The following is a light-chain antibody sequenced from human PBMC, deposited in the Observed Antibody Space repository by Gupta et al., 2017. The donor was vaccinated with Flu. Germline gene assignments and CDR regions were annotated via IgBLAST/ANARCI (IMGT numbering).Light chain of an antibody. Sequence: SALPQPRSVSGSPGQSVTISCTGTSSDVGGDDDVSWYQQHPGKAPKLILYDVSKRPSGVPDRFSGSKSGTTASLTISGLQAEDEGDFFCCSYAGAYSDVFGTGTRVTVL. CDR1: SSDVGGDDD. J-gene: IGLJ1*01. V-gene: IGLV2-11*01. CDR3: CSYAGAYSDV. CDR2: DVS.